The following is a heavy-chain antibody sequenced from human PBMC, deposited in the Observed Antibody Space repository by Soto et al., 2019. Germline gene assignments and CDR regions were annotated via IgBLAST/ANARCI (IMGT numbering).Heavy chain of an antibody. CDR3: APDNIVATIPPDY. CDR2: ISGSGGST. V-gene: IGHV3-23*01. CDR1: GFTFSSYA. J-gene: IGHJ4*02. D-gene: IGHD5-12*01. Sequence: PGGSLRLSCAASGFTFSSYAMSWVRQAPGKGLEWVSAISGSGGSTYYADSVKGRFTISRDNSKNTLYLQMNSLRAEDTAVYYCAPDNIVATIPPDYWGQGTLVTVSS.